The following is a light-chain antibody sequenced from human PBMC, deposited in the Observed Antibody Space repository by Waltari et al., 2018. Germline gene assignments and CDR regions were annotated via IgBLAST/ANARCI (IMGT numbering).Light chain of an antibody. Sequence: EIVLPQPPGPLSLSPGERPTSPSGPSQSCSSSLAWYQQKPGQAPRLLIYGAATRAAGIPDRFSGSGSGTDFSLTISRLEPEDFAVYYCQHYVRLPATFGQGTKVEIK. CDR3: QHYVRLPAT. J-gene: IGKJ1*01. CDR2: GAA. V-gene: IGKV3-20*01. CDR1: QSCSSS.